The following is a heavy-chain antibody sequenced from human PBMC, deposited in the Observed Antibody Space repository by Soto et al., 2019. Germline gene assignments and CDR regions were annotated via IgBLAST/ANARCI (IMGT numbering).Heavy chain of an antibody. CDR1: GYTFTGYY. V-gene: IGHV1-46*01. CDR2: INPSSGTT. D-gene: IGHD2-15*01. Sequence: GASVKVSCKASGYTFTGYYMHWVRQAPGQGLEWMGWINPSSGTTRYAQNFQGRVTLTRDTSTSTVYMELSSLRSEDTAVYYCARFAKPYCSGGSCLNYNWFDPWGQGTLVTVSS. CDR3: ARFAKPYCSGGSCLNYNWFDP. J-gene: IGHJ5*02.